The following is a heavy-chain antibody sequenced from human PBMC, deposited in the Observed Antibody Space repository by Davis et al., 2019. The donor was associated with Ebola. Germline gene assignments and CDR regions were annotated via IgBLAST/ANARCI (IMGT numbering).Heavy chain of an antibody. Sequence: GESLKISCAASGFTFSSYAMSWVRQAPGQGLEWVSAIRGSGGSTYYADSVKGRFTISRDNSKNTLYLQMNSLRAEDTAVYYCAKDRSWAAAGSFDYWGQGTLVTVSS. CDR1: GFTFSSYA. D-gene: IGHD6-13*01. V-gene: IGHV3-23*01. J-gene: IGHJ4*02. CDR2: IRGSGGST. CDR3: AKDRSWAAAGSFDY.